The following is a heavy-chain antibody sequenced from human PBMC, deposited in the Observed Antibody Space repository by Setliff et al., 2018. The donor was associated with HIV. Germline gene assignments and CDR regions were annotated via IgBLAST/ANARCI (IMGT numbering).Heavy chain of an antibody. CDR1: GYTFSDYG. CDR2: IGSYSGYT. Sequence: GASVKVSCKASGYTFSDYGISWVRQAPGQGLEWMGWIGSYSGYTIYAQKFQDRLTMTTDTSTTTASMELRSLRSDDTAVYYCVRGHCNSDKCWYTWFDPWGQGTLVTVSS. V-gene: IGHV1-18*01. J-gene: IGHJ5*02. CDR3: VRGHCNSDKCWYTWFDP. D-gene: IGHD2-2*01.